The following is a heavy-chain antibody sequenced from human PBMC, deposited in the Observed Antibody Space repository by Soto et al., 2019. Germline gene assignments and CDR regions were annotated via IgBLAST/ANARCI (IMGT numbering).Heavy chain of an antibody. Sequence: EVQLLESGGGLVQPGGSLRLSCTASGLPHSSFAMMWVRQAPGKGLECVSGIYGSGGGIEYGDCVKGRFTISRDNSKNTVYLQLTDLRADSPAVYYCAKDGVYNDGLWLMDHWGQGTQVAVSS. V-gene: IGHV3-23*01. D-gene: IGHD2-21*01. J-gene: IGHJ4*02. CDR3: AKDGVYNDGLWLMDH. CDR1: GLPHSSFA. CDR2: IYGSGGGI.